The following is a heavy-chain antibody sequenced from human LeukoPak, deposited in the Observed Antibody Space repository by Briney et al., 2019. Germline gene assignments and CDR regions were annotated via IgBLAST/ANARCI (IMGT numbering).Heavy chain of an antibody. CDR2: ISSSGSTI. V-gene: IGHV3-48*03. J-gene: IGHJ6*02. D-gene: IGHD2-2*01. Sequence: GGSLRLSCAASGFTFSSYEMNWVRQAPGKGLEWVSYISSSGSTIYYADSVKGRFTISRDNAKNSLYLQMNSLRAEDTAVYYSARDRVGYCSSTSCYEGYYNYGMDVWGQGTTVTVSS. CDR3: ARDRVGYCSSTSCYEGYYNYGMDV. CDR1: GFTFSSYE.